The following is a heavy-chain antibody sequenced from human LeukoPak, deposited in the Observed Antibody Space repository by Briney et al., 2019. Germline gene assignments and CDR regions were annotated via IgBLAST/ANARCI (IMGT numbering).Heavy chain of an antibody. CDR2: VHPNDAST. CDR1: GYSFASYW. Sequence: GESLKISCKASGYSFASYWIGWVRQMSGKGLEWMAIVHPNDASTIYSPSFQGQVTISADKSISTAYLQWSSLKASDTAMYYCARWGSYDILTGYGFDPWGQGTLVTVSS. V-gene: IGHV5-51*01. CDR3: ARWGSYDILTGYGFDP. J-gene: IGHJ5*02. D-gene: IGHD3-9*01.